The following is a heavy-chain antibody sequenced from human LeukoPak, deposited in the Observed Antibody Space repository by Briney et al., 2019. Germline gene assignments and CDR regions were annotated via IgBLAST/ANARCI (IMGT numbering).Heavy chain of an antibody. D-gene: IGHD3-22*01. CDR1: GFTFSAYG. CDR2: VSGSGGST. Sequence: PGGSLRLSCAASGFTFSAYGMSWVRQAPGKWLEWVSAVSGSGGSTYYADSVKGRFTISRDNSKNTLYLRMNSLRAEDTAVYYCAKDFSLSSIVVVVFDYWGQGTLVTVSS. J-gene: IGHJ4*02. V-gene: IGHV3-23*01. CDR3: AKDFSLSSIVVVVFDY.